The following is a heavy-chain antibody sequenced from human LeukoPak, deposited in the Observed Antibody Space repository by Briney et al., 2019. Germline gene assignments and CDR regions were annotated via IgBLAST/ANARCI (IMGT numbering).Heavy chain of an antibody. Sequence: GGSLRLSCAASGLTFSDYYMSWIRQAPGKGLEWVSYISSSGNTIYYADSVKGRFTISRDNAKNSLYLQMDSLRAEDTAVYYCARDAYYYDSSGYYVYWGQGTLVTVSS. CDR1: GLTFSDYY. CDR2: ISSSGNTI. CDR3: ARDAYYYDSSGYYVY. J-gene: IGHJ4*02. D-gene: IGHD3-22*01. V-gene: IGHV3-11*04.